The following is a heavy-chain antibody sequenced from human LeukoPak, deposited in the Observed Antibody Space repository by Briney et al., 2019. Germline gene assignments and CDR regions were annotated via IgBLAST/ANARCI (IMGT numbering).Heavy chain of an antibody. CDR1: GFTFSSYS. CDR3: ARAGSGWYGFFYFDY. D-gene: IGHD6-19*01. CDR2: ISSSSSYI. Sequence: GGSLRLSCAASGFTFSSYSMNWVRQAPGKGLEWVSSISSSSSYIYYADSVKGRFTTSRDNAKNSLYLQMNSLRAEDTAVYYCARAGSGWYGFFYFDYWGQGTLVTVSS. V-gene: IGHV3-21*01. J-gene: IGHJ4*02.